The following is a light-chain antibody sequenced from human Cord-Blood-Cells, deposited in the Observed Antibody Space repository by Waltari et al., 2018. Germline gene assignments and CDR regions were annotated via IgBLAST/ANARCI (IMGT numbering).Light chain of an antibody. J-gene: IGLJ2*01. V-gene: IGLV1-44*01. Sequence: QSVLTQPPSASGTPGQRVTISCSGSSSNIGSNTVNWYQQLPGTAPKLLIYSNNPRPSGVPDRFSGSKSGTSASLAISGIQSEDEADYYCAAWDDSLNGPVFGGGTKLTVL. CDR3: AAWDDSLNGPV. CDR1: SSNIGSNT. CDR2: SNN.